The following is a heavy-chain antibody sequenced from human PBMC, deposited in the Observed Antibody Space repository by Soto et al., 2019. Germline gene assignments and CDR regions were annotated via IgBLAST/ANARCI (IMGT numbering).Heavy chain of an antibody. Sequence: QVHLVQSGAEVKKPGASVKVSCKASGYTFTSYDITWVRQAPGQGLEWTGWISAHNGNTDYAQKLQGRVIVTRDTSTSTAYMELRSLRSDDTAVYYCARGRYGDYWGQGALVTVSS. V-gene: IGHV1-18*01. CDR2: ISAHNGNT. J-gene: IGHJ4*02. CDR1: GYTFTSYD. D-gene: IGHD1-1*01. CDR3: ARGRYGDY.